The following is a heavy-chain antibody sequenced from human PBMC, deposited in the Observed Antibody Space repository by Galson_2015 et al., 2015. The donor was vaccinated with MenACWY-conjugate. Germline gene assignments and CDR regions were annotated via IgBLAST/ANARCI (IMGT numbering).Heavy chain of an antibody. D-gene: IGHD2-2*01. CDR1: GSTFTNYA. V-gene: IGHV1-3*01. CDR2: IHVGSGNT. Sequence: SVKVSCKASGSTFTNYALHWMRQAPGQRLEWMGWIHVGSGNTRRSQKFQGRVTITTDTSASTAYMELSRLLSEDTAVYYCARARLGYCYDFSDPWRQRTLVTVSS. CDR3: ARARLGYCYDFSDP. J-gene: IGHJ5*02.